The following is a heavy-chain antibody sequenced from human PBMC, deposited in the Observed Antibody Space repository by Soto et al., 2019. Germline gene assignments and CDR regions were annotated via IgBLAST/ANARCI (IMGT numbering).Heavy chain of an antibody. CDR1: GGSISSYY. CDR2: TYYSGST. V-gene: IGHV4-59*01. J-gene: IGHJ4*02. CDR3: ARDADSSGWYWFDY. Sequence: SETLSLTCTVSGGSISSYYWSWIRQPPGKGLEWIGYTYYSGSTNYNPSLKSRVTISVDTSKNQFSLKLSSVTAADTAVYYCARDADSSGWYWFDYWGQGTLVTVSS. D-gene: IGHD6-19*01.